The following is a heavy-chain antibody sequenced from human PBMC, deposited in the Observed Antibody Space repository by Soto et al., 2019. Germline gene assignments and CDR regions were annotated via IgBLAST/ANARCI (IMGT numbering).Heavy chain of an antibody. Sequence: GGSLRLSCAASGFTFSSYGMHWVRQAPGKGLEWVAVISYDGSNKYYADSVKGRFTISRDNSKNTLYLQMNSLRAEDTAVYYCAKVGMVYASRRAYYGMDVWGQGTTVTVSS. CDR1: GFTFSSYG. J-gene: IGHJ6*02. D-gene: IGHD2-8*01. CDR2: ISYDGSNK. V-gene: IGHV3-30*18. CDR3: AKVGMVYASRRAYYGMDV.